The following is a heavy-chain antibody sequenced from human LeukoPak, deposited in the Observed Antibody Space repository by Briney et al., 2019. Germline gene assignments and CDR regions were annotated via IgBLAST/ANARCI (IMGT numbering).Heavy chain of an antibody. Sequence: ASVKLSCKSSGYTFTGYYMHWVRHAPGQGLEWMGWINPNSGATNYAQKFRGRVTVTRATSLSTAYMEWSRLTSDDTAGYYCARGSGTYYYYSGMDVWGQGTMVTVSS. J-gene: IGHJ6*02. D-gene: IGHD1-26*01. CDR1: GYTFTGYY. V-gene: IGHV1-2*02. CDR2: INPNSGAT. CDR3: ARGSGTYYYYSGMDV.